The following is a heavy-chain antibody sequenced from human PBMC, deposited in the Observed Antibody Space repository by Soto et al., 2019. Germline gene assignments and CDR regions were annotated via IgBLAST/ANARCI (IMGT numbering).Heavy chain of an antibody. Sequence: GGSLRLSCAASGFTFSSYDMHWVRQATGKGLEWVSAIGTAGDTYYPGSVKGRFTISRENAKNSLYRQMNSLRAGDTAVYYCARVEEYYGMDVWGQGTTVTVSS. CDR2: IGTAGDT. J-gene: IGHJ6*02. CDR1: GFTFSSYD. V-gene: IGHV3-13*01. CDR3: ARVEEYYGMDV.